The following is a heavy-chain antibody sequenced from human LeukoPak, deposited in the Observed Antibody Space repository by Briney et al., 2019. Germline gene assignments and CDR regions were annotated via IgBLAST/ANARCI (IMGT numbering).Heavy chain of an antibody. CDR3: ARGEVILGY. CDR2: IDSSGGYM. Sequence: GGSLRLSCEASGFTFNTYSMNWARQAPGKGLEWVSSIDSSGGYMFYADSVKGRFIISRDNAKDSLYLQMNSLRAEDTAVYYCARGEVILGYWGQGTLVTVSS. J-gene: IGHJ4*02. CDR1: GFTFNTYS. D-gene: IGHD3-22*01. V-gene: IGHV3-21*06.